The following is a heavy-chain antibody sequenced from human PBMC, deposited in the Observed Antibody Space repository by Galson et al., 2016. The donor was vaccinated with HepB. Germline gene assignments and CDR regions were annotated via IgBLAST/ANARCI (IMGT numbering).Heavy chain of an antibody. D-gene: IGHD4-17*01. J-gene: IGHJ5*02. V-gene: IGHV4-39*01. CDR1: GFSVRGSNYH. Sequence: ETLSLTCFVSGFSVRGSNYHWGWIRQSPGKGLEWVGSITYSGTTYYNPSLKSRVTVSVDTSRDHFSLMLESMTAADTAVYYCARQHPTGDAPDLWGQGTLVTVSS. CDR3: ARQHPTGDAPDL. CDR2: ITYSGTT.